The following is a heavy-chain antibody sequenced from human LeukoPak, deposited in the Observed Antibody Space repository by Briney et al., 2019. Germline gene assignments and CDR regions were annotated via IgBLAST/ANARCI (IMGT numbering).Heavy chain of an antibody. Sequence: GASVKVSCKASGYIFTKNGFTWVRQAPGQGLEWMGWISAYDGYTNHAQKFQGRVTMTTDSSTTTAYMELRSLRSDDTAVYYCARVSGSIVARLAWLDSWGQGTLVTVSS. J-gene: IGHJ5*01. CDR3: ARVSGSIVARLAWLDS. D-gene: IGHD6-6*01. CDR1: GYIFTKNG. CDR2: ISAYDGYT. V-gene: IGHV1-18*01.